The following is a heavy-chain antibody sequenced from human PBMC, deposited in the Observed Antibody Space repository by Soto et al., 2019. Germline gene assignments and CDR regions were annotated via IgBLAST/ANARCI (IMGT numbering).Heavy chain of an antibody. CDR1: GGTFVRHV. J-gene: IGHJ4*02. D-gene: IGHD2-2*01. V-gene: IGHV1-69*09. CDR3: ATPACAATWCPSPQNLDH. CDR2: INPLSGIP. Sequence: QVQLVQSGAEVKKPESSVKVSCKTSGGTFVRHVISWVRQAPGQGPEWMGKINPLSGIPNYAQKFQDRVTFPADTDSSTAHMKLSSLRSDETAVYYCATPACAATWCPSPQNLDHWGQGTLVTVSS.